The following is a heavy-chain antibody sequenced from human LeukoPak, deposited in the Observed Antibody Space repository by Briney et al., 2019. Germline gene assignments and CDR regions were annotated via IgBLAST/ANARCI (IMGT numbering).Heavy chain of an antibody. CDR3: ARLLMSGITFGGVIAPEDY. J-gene: IGHJ4*02. D-gene: IGHD3-16*02. CDR1: GGSFSGYY. CDR2: INHSGST. Sequence: SETLSLTCAVYGGSFSGYYWNWIRQPPGKGLDWIGVINHSGSTNYNPSLKSRVTISVDTSKNQFSLKLSSVTAADTAVYYCARLLMSGITFGGVIAPEDYWGQGTLVTVSS. V-gene: IGHV4-34*01.